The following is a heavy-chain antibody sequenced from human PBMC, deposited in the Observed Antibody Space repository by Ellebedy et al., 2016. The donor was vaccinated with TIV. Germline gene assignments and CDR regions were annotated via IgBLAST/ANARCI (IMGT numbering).Heavy chain of an antibody. CDR2: ISSSSSTI. Sequence: GESLKISXAASGFTVSSNYMSWVRQAPGKGLEWVSYISSSSSTIYYADSVKGRFTISRDNAKNSLYLQMNSLRAEDTAVYYCARDDYGDYWGQGTLVTVSS. J-gene: IGHJ4*02. CDR1: GFTVSSNY. V-gene: IGHV3-48*04. CDR3: ARDDYGDY.